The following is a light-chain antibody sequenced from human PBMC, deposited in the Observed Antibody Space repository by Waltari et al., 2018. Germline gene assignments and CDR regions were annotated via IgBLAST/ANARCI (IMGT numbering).Light chain of an antibody. J-gene: IGLJ1*01. CDR1: KNYVCGYTF. V-gene: IGLV2-14*03. CDR2: DVS. Sequence: QSALTQPASVSGSHGQSITISCTGTKNYVCGYTFVSWYQQHPGKAPKLLIFDVSKRPSGVSDRFSGSRTADVASLTISGLRAEDEADYYCSSYTDKKSYAFGSGTKVTVL. CDR3: SSYTDKKSYA.